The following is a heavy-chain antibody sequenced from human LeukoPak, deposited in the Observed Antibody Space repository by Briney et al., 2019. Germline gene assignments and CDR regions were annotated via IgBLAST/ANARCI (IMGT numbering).Heavy chain of an antibody. Sequence: SGTLSLTCTASGGSISNYLWSWIRQPPGKGLEWIGYIYYSGNTNYSPSLKSRVTMSVDTSKNQFSLKLSSVTAADTAVYYCARDRWFDPWGQGTLVTVSS. J-gene: IGHJ5*02. CDR1: GGSISNYL. CDR3: ARDRWFDP. CDR2: IYYSGNT. V-gene: IGHV4-59*01.